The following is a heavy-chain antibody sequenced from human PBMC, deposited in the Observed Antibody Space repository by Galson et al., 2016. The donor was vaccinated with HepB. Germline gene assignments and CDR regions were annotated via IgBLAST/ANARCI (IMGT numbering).Heavy chain of an antibody. CDR3: APLGYCTAGTCYRVH. J-gene: IGHJ4*02. CDR1: GGSAIIGRHY. CDR2: VHYSGNT. V-gene: IGHV4-61*01. D-gene: IGHD2-15*01. Sequence: SETLSLTCSVSGGSAIIGRHYWTRIRQPPGKGLEWIGYVHYSGNTKYNPSLKSRVSISVDRSKNEFSLTLTSVTAADTAIYYCAPLGYCTAGTCYRVHWGQGIRVTVSS.